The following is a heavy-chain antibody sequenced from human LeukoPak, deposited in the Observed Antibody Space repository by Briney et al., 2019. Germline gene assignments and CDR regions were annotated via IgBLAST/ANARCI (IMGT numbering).Heavy chain of an antibody. Sequence: SETLSLTCAVYGGSFSGYYWSWIRQPPGKGLEWIGEINHSGSTNYNPSLKSRVTISVDTSKNQFSLKLSSVTAADTAVYYCARQTPYNWNYEAYFDYWGQGTLVTVSS. D-gene: IGHD1-7*01. CDR1: GGSFSGYY. CDR3: ARQTPYNWNYEAYFDY. V-gene: IGHV4-34*01. CDR2: INHSGST. J-gene: IGHJ4*02.